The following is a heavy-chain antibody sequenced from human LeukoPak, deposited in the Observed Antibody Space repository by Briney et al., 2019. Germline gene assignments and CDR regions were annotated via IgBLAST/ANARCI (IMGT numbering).Heavy chain of an antibody. CDR2: INPNSGGT. J-gene: IGHJ4*02. Sequence: WMGWINPNSGGTNYAQKFQGWVTMTRDTSTSTVYMELSSLRSDDTAVYYCARTAARRFDYWGQGTLVTVSS. D-gene: IGHD6-6*01. CDR3: ARTAARRFDY. V-gene: IGHV1-2*04.